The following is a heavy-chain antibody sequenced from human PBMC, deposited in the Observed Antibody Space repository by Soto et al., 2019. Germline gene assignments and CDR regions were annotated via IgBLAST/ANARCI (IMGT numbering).Heavy chain of an antibody. CDR1: GGSISSSSYY. J-gene: IGHJ6*02. CDR3: ARHLSSIAARPDLTYYYYGMDV. D-gene: IGHD6-6*01. V-gene: IGHV4-39*01. CDR2: IYYSGST. Sequence: PSETLSLTCTVSGGSISSSSYYWGWIRQPPGKGLEWIGSIYYSGSTYYNPSLKSRVTISVDTSKNQFSLKLSSVTAADTAVYYCARHLSSIAARPDLTYYYYGMDVWGQGTTVTVSS.